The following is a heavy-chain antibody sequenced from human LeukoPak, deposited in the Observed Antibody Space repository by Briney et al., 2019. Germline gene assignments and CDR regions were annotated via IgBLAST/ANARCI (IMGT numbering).Heavy chain of an antibody. D-gene: IGHD3-22*01. CDR2: MNPNSGNT. CDR3: ACHYYDSSGYYYGIYYYYYYMDV. V-gene: IGHV1-8*01. Sequence: ASVKVSCKASGYTFTTYDINWVRQATGQGLEWMGWMNPNSGNTGYAQKFQGRVTTTRNTSIGTAYMELSSLRSEDTAVYYCACHYYDSSGYYYGIYYYYYYMDVWGKGTTVTVSS. CDR1: GYTFTTYD. J-gene: IGHJ6*03.